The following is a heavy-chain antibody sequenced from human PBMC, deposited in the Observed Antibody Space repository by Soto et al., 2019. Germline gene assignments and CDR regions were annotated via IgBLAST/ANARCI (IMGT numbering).Heavy chain of an antibody. V-gene: IGHV3-30*18. Sequence: GGSLRLSCAASGFTFSSYGMHWVRQAPGKGLEWVAVISYDGSNKYYADSVKGRFTISRDNSKNTLYLQMNSLRAEDTAVYYCAKSLDRYSSSWYGLSHGDGMDVWGQGTTVTVSS. CDR3: AKSLDRYSSSWYGLSHGDGMDV. CDR1: GFTFSSYG. D-gene: IGHD6-13*01. J-gene: IGHJ6*02. CDR2: ISYDGSNK.